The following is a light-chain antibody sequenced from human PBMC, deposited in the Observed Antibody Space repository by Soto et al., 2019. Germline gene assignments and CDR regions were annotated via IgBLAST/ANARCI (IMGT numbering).Light chain of an antibody. CDR2: DIS. Sequence: EIVLTQFPDTLSLSPGERATLSCRASQYVRSYLAWYQQKPGQAPRLLIYDISNRATGIPARFIGSGSGTDFTLTISSLEPEDSAVYYCQQRNAWPRNTFGQGTKLEI. CDR3: QQRNAWPRNT. V-gene: IGKV3-11*01. J-gene: IGKJ2*01. CDR1: QYVRSY.